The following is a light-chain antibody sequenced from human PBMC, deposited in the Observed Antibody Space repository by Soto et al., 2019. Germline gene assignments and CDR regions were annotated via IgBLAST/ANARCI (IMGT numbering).Light chain of an antibody. CDR1: SSDVGGYKY. CDR3: SSYTSSTTTTVV. V-gene: IGLV2-14*01. Sequence: QSVLTQPASVSGSPGQSITISCTGTSSDVGGYKYVSWYQQHPGKAPKLMIYEVSNRPSGVPNRFSASKSGNTASLTISGLQAEDEADYFCSSYTSSTTTTVVCGGGPKVTVL. CDR2: EVS. J-gene: IGLJ3*02.